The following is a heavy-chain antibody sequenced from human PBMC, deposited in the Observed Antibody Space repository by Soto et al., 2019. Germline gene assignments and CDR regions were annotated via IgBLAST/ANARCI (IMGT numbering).Heavy chain of an antibody. CDR2: ISGSGGST. CDR1: GFTFSSYA. D-gene: IGHD2-15*01. Sequence: PGGSLRLSCAASGFTFSSYAMSWVRQAPGKGLEWVSAISGSGGSTYYADSVKGRFTISRDNSKNTLYLQMNSLRAEDTAVYYCARDPNCSGGSCPAYWGQGTLVTVSS. J-gene: IGHJ4*02. CDR3: ARDPNCSGGSCPAY. V-gene: IGHV3-23*01.